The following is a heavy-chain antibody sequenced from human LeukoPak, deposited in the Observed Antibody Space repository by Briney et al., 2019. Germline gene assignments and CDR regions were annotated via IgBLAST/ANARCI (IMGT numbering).Heavy chain of an antibody. D-gene: IGHD3-22*01. V-gene: IGHV3-23*01. CDR2: NSGGGGST. Sequence: GGSLRLSCAASGFTSGFTFSSYAMSWVRQAPGKGLEWVSANSGGGGSTYYADPVKGRFTISRDNSENMLYLQVNSLRAEDTAVYYCATVKGGYYDSSGYLGGEAFDIWGQGTMVTVSS. CDR3: ATVKGGYYDSSGYLGGEAFDI. CDR1: GFTFSSYA. J-gene: IGHJ3*02.